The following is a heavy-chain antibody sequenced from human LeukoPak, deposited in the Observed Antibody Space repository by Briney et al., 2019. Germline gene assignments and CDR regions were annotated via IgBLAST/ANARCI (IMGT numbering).Heavy chain of an antibody. V-gene: IGHV4-39*01. Sequence: PSETLSLTCTVSGGSISGSRYYWGWIRQPPGKGLEWIGSIYYSGSTYYNPSLKSRVTISVDTSKNQFSLKLSSVTAADTAVYSCARLSYLRYFDYWGQGTLVTVSS. J-gene: IGHJ4*02. CDR2: IYYSGST. CDR1: GGSISGSRYY. CDR3: ARLSYLRYFDY. D-gene: IGHD3-9*01.